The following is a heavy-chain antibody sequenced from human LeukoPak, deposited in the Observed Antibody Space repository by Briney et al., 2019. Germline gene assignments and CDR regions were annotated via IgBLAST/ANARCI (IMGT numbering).Heavy chain of an antibody. D-gene: IGHD3-10*01. V-gene: IGHV5-51*01. CDR3: ARRDITMVRDVTINHNWFDP. J-gene: IGHJ5*02. Sequence: GESLKISCKGSGYSFTNYWNAWVRQMPGKGLEWMGIIYPGDSDTRYSPSSQGQGTISADKSINTAYLQWSSLKASDTAMYYCARRDITMVRDVTINHNWFDPWGQGTLVTVSS. CDR2: IYPGDSDT. CDR1: GYSFTNYW.